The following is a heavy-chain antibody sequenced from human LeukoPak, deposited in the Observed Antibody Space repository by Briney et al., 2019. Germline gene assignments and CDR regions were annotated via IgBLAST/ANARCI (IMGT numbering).Heavy chain of an antibody. D-gene: IGHD2-8*01. CDR3: AKDRNGYFDY. CDR1: GFTFSTYV. CDR2: IRYDGSNK. V-gene: IGHV3-30*02. J-gene: IGHJ4*02. Sequence: PGGSLRLSCAASGFTFSTYVMHWVRQAPGKGLEWVAFIRYDGSNKYYADSVKGRFTISRDNSKNTLYLQMNSLRAEDTAVYYCAKDRNGYFDYWGQGTLVTVSS.